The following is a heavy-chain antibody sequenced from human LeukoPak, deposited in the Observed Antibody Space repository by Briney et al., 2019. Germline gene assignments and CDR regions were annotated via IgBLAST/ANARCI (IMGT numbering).Heavy chain of an antibody. D-gene: IGHD3-10*01. CDR1: GYTFINYG. J-gene: IGHJ6*02. CDR3: ARGGSLVRGAIRYYYGMDV. CDR2: ISAYNGNT. V-gene: IGHV1-18*01. Sequence: ASVKVSCKASGYTFINYGINWVRQAPGQGLEWMGWISAYNGNTKYAQKLQGRVTMTTDTSTSTAYMELRSLKSDDTAVYYCARGGSLVRGAIRYYYGMDVWGQGTTVTVSS.